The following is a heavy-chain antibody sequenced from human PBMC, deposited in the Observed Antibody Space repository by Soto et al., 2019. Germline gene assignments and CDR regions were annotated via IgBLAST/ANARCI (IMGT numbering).Heavy chain of an antibody. J-gene: IGHJ4*02. CDR3: ARSHYTYGLLIDY. Sequence: PVAMLSLNCSVSQHSITTKGYYWGWIRQPPGKGLQWIGNVYWTGSTFSHPSLTSRVFISVDTSKNEFSLRLTSVTAADTAVYYCARSHYTYGLLIDYWGPGNLVTCSS. CDR1: QHSITTKGYY. CDR2: VYWTGST. V-gene: IGHV4-39*01. D-gene: IGHD2-8*01.